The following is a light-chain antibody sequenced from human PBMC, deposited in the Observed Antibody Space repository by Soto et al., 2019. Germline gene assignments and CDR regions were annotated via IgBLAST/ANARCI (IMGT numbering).Light chain of an antibody. J-gene: IGLJ2*01. CDR2: DVS. CDR1: SSDVGGYNY. V-gene: IGLV2-14*01. Sequence: QSALTQPASVSGSPGQSITFSCTGTSSDVGGYNYVSWYQQHPGKAPKLMIYDVSNRPSGVSNRFSGSKSGNTASLTISGLQAEDETDYYCSSYTTISPHVVFGGGTKLTVL. CDR3: SSYTTISPHVV.